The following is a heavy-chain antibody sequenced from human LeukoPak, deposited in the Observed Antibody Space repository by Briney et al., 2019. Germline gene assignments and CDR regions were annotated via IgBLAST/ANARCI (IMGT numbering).Heavy chain of an antibody. CDR1: GLNFDDSA. D-gene: IGHD2-2*01. CDR2: ISSGGTYI. CDR3: ARDLSHCSSSSCYSFDYYYGMDV. Sequence: GGSLRLSCVASGLNFDDSAMHWVRQAPGKGLEWVSSISSGGTYIHYGDSVRGRFAIARDNAENTLHLQMNSLRAEDTAVYYCARDLSHCSSSSCYSFDYYYGMDVWGQGTTVTVSS. J-gene: IGHJ6*02. V-gene: IGHV3-21*01.